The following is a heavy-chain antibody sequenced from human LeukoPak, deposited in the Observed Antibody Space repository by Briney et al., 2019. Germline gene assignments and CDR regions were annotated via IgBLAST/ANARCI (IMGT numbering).Heavy chain of an antibody. D-gene: IGHD2-15*01. CDR1: GYTFTSYD. CDR2: MNPNSGNT. J-gene: IGHJ4*02. Sequence: ASVKVSCKASGYTFTSYDINWVRQATGQGLEWMGWMNPNSGNTGYAQKFQGRVTMTRNTSISTAYMELSSLRSEDTAVYYCAKAPVTSCRGAFCYPSDYWGQGTLVTVSS. V-gene: IGHV1-8*01. CDR3: AKAPVTSCRGAFCYPSDY.